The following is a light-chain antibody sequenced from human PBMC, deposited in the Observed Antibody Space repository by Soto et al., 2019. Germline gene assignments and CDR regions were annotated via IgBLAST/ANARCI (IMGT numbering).Light chain of an antibody. V-gene: IGLV2-14*01. CDR2: EVS. J-gene: IGLJ2*01. CDR1: SIEVGGYNY. CDR3: SSYISSSTSYVV. Sequence: QSALTQPASVSGSPGQSITISCTGTSIEVGGYNYVSWYQQHPGKAPKLMIYEVSNRPSGVSNRFSGSKSGNTASLTISGLQAEDEADYYCSSYISSSTSYVVFGGGTKLTVL.